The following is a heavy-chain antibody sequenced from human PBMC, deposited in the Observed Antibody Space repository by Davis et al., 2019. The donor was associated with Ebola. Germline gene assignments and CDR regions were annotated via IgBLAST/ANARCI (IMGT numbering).Heavy chain of an antibody. CDR2: ISYDGSNK. D-gene: IGHD3-9*01. V-gene: IGHV3-30-3*01. J-gene: IGHJ4*02. CDR3: ARDTIFYFDY. CDR1: GFTFSSYA. Sequence: GESLKISCAASGFTFSSYAMHWVRQAPGKGLKWVAVISYDGSNKYYADSVKGRFTISRDNSKNTLYLQMNSLRAEDTAVYYCARDTIFYFDYWGQGTLVTVSS.